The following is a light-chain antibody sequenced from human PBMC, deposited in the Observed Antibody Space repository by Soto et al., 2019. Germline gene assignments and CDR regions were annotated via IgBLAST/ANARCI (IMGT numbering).Light chain of an antibody. Sequence: QSVLTQPASVSGSPGQSITISCTGSSSDVGGYNYVSWYQQHPGKAPKLMIYEVSKRPSGVPDRFSGSKSGNTASLTVSGLQAEDEADYYCSSYAGNNIVLFGGGTKLTVL. CDR3: SSYAGNNIVL. CDR1: SSDVGGYNY. CDR2: EVS. V-gene: IGLV2-8*01. J-gene: IGLJ3*02.